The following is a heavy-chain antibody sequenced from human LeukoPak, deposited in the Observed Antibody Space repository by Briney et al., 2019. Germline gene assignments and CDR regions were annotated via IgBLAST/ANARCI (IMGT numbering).Heavy chain of an antibody. D-gene: IGHD6-19*01. V-gene: IGHV3-48*03. CDR1: GFTFSSYE. CDR3: ARDPVAGHFDY. CDR2: ISSSGSTI. J-gene: IGHJ4*02. Sequence: PGGSLRLSCAASGFTFSSYEMNWVRQAPGKGLEWVSYISSSGSTIYYADSVKGRFTISRDNAKNSLYLQMNSLRAEDTAVYYCARDPVAGHFDYWGQGTLVTVSS.